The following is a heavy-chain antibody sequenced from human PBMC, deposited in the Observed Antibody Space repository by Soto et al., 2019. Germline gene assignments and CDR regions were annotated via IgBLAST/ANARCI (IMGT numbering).Heavy chain of an antibody. CDR3: AAEGGLPRYY. V-gene: IGHV4-30-2*01. J-gene: IGHJ4*02. CDR2: IYHSGST. Sequence: QLQLQESGSGLVKPSQTLSLTCAVSGGSISSGCYSWSWIRQPPGKGLEWIGYIYHSGSTYDNPSHKNRVTISVDRSKNQFSLKLSSVTAADTAVYYCAAEGGLPRYYWGQGTLVTVSS. D-gene: IGHD5-12*01. CDR1: GGSISSGCYS.